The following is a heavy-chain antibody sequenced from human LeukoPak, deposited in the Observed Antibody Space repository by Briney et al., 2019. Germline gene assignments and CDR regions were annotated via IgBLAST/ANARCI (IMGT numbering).Heavy chain of an antibody. J-gene: IGHJ5*02. CDR2: IYTSGST. CDR1: GGSISSYY. Sequence: PSETLSLTCTVSGGSISSYYWSWIRQPPGKGLEWIGYIYTSGSTNYNPSLKRRVTISVETSKNQFSLKLSSVTAADTAVYYCARRSCSSTSCYTEEWFDPWGQGTLVTVSS. V-gene: IGHV4-4*09. CDR3: ARRSCSSTSCYTEEWFDP. D-gene: IGHD2-2*02.